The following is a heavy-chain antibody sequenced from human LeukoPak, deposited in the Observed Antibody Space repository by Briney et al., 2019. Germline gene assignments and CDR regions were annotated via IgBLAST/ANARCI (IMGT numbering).Heavy chain of an antibody. Sequence: SETLSLTCTVSGGSISSSSYYWGWIRQPPGKGLEWIGSIYSSGSTYYNPSLKSRITISVDTSKNQFSLKLSSVTAADTAVYYCARDSDYWGQGTLVTVSS. CDR1: GGSISSSSYY. CDR2: IYSSGST. V-gene: IGHV4-39*07. J-gene: IGHJ4*02. CDR3: ARDSDY.